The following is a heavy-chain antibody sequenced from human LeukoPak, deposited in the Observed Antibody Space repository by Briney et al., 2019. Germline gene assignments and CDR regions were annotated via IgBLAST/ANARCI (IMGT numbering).Heavy chain of an antibody. V-gene: IGHV3-23*01. CDR2: ISGSGGST. Sequence: GGSLRLSCAASGFTFSSYAMSWVRQAPGKGLEWVSAISGSGGSTYYADSVKGRFTISRDNSKNTLYLQMNSLRAEDTAVYHCAKDGGGYGDYRLAYWGQGTLVTVSS. CDR3: AKDGGGYGDYRLAY. CDR1: GFTFSSYA. J-gene: IGHJ4*02. D-gene: IGHD4-17*01.